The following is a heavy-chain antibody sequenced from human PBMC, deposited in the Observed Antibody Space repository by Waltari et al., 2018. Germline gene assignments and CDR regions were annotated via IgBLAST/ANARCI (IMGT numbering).Heavy chain of an antibody. Sequence: QVQLQESGPGVVKPPETLSLTCSVSVSSISSSYWTWIRQPPGKVLEWIGYIYYNGNTNYNPSLKSRVAMSVDMSRKKFSLNLSSVSAADTAIYYCARLSYNNGWYRVDNWGQGTLVTVSS. CDR3: ARLSYNNGWYRVDN. D-gene: IGHD6-19*01. CDR2: IYYNGNT. J-gene: IGHJ4*02. CDR1: VSSISSSY. V-gene: IGHV4-59*01.